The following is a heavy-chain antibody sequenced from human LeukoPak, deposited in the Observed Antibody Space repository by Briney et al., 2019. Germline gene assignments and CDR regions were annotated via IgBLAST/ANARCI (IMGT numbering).Heavy chain of an antibody. J-gene: IGHJ4*02. V-gene: IGHV3-23*01. CDR3: AKSNYFDSGGYYFFDY. Sequence: GGSLRLSCAASGFTFSNYAMNWVRQAPGKGLEWVSLISSSGDNAYYADSVRGRFTISRDKSKNTVSLQMNSLRGEDTAVYYCAKSNYFDSGGYYFFDYWGQGTLVTVSS. CDR2: ISSSGDNA. CDR1: GFTFSNYA. D-gene: IGHD3-22*01.